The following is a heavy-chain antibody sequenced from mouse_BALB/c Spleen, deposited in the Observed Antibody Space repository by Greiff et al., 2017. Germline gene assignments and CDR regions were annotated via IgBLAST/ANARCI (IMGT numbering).Heavy chain of an antibody. Sequence: VQLQQSGPELVKPGASVRISCKASGYTFTSYYIHWVKQRPGQGLEWIGWIYPGNVNTKYNEKFKSKATLTVDKSSSTAYMQLSSLTSEDSAVYYCARLRQIMDYWGQGTSVTVSS. CDR3: ARLRQIMDY. CDR2: IYPGNVNT. CDR1: GYTFTSYY. V-gene: IGHV1S56*01. J-gene: IGHJ4*01. D-gene: IGHD2-12*01.